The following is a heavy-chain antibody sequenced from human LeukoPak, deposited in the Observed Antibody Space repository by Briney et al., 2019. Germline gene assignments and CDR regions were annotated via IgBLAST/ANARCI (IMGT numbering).Heavy chain of an antibody. Sequence: GGPLRLSCAASGFTFSSYAMSWVRQAPGKGLEWVSAISGSGGSTYYADSVKGRFTISRDNSKNTLYLQMNSLRAEDTAVYYCAKDRGQLWFGEYRGVFDYWGQGTLVTVSS. J-gene: IGHJ4*02. CDR3: AKDRGQLWFGEYRGVFDY. D-gene: IGHD3-10*01. V-gene: IGHV3-23*01. CDR1: GFTFSSYA. CDR2: ISGSGGST.